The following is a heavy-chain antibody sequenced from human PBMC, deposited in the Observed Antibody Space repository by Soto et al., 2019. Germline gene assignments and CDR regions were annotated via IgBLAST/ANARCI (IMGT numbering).Heavy chain of an antibody. CDR3: ARDREKYRSSSESDY. J-gene: IGHJ4*02. CDR2: IWYDGSNK. D-gene: IGHD6-6*01. V-gene: IGHV3-33*01. CDR1: GFTFSSYG. Sequence: QVQLVESGGGVVQPGRSLRLSCAASGFTFSSYGMHWVRQAPGKGLEWVAVIWYDGSNKYYADSVKGRFTISRDNSKNTLYLQMNSLRAEETAVYYCARDREKYRSSSESDYWGQGTLVTVSS.